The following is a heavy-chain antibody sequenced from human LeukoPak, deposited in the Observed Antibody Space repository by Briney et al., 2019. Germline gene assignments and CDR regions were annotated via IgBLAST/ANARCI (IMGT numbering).Heavy chain of an antibody. Sequence: ASVKVSCKASGGTFSSYAISWVLQAPGQGLEWMGWISAYNGNTNYAQKLQGRVTMTTDTSTSTAYMELRSLRSDDTAVYYCARVYYDFWSGYEYDAFDIWGQGAMVTVSS. CDR1: GGTFSSYA. V-gene: IGHV1-18*01. J-gene: IGHJ3*02. D-gene: IGHD3-3*01. CDR3: ARVYYDFWSGYEYDAFDI. CDR2: ISAYNGNT.